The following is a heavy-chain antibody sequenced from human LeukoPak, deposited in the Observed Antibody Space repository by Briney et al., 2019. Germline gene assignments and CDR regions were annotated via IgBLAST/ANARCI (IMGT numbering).Heavy chain of an antibody. CDR2: IYTSGST. J-gene: IGHJ4*02. Sequence: SETLSLTCTVSGGSISSYYWSWIRQPAGKGLEWIGRIYTSGSTNYNPSLKSRVTMSVDTSKNQFSLKLSSVTAADTAVYYCARHTLWFGRLTRNYFDYWGQGTLVTVSS. V-gene: IGHV4-4*07. CDR1: GGSISSYY. CDR3: ARHTLWFGRLTRNYFDY. D-gene: IGHD3-10*01.